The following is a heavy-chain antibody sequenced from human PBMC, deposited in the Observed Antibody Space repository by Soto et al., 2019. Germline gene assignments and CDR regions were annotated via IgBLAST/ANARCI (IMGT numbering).Heavy chain of an antibody. J-gene: IGHJ4*02. CDR3: ARDHNWNYFDY. D-gene: IGHD1-1*01. V-gene: IGHV4-59*01. CDR2: IYYSGST. Sequence: SETLSLTCTVSGVSISSYYWSWIRQPPGKGLEWIGYIYYSGSTNYNPSLKSRVTISVDTSKNQFSLKLSSVTAADTAVYYCARDHNWNYFDYWGQGTLVTVSS. CDR1: GVSISSYY.